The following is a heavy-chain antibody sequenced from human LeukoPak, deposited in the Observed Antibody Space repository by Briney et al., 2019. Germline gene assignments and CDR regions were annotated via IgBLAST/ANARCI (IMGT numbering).Heavy chain of an antibody. J-gene: IGHJ3*02. V-gene: IGHV3-30-3*01. Sequence: GGSLRLSCAASGFTFSSYTMHWVRQAPGQGLEWVAVISYDGTTKYHADSVKGRFTISRDNSKNTLYLQMNTLRAEDTAVYYCARVRIVGSTYDAFDIWGQGTMVTVSS. D-gene: IGHD1-26*01. CDR3: ARVRIVGSTYDAFDI. CDR2: ISYDGTTK. CDR1: GFTFSSYT.